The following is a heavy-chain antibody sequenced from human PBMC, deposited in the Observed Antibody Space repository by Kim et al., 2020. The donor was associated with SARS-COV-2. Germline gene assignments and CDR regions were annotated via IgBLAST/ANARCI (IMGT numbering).Heavy chain of an antibody. CDR3: AKAPQQWLVHRCYFDY. J-gene: IGHJ4*02. D-gene: IGHD6-19*01. Sequence: SVKGRFTISRDNSKNTLYLQMNSLRAEDTAVYYCAKAPQQWLVHRCYFDYWGQGTLVTVSS. V-gene: IGHV3-23*01.